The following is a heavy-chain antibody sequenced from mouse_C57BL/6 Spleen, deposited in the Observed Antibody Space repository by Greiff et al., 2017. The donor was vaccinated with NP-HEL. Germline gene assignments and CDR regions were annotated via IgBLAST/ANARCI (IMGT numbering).Heavy chain of an antibody. Sequence: VQLQQSGPGLVQPSQSLSITCTVSGFSLPSYGVHWVRPSPGKGLEWLGVIWRGGSTDYNAAFMSRLSITKDNSKSQVFFKMNSLQADDTAIYYCAKGNDYDAGDAMDYWGQGTSVTVSS. CDR2: IWRGGST. CDR1: GFSLPSYG. V-gene: IGHV2-5*01. J-gene: IGHJ4*01. D-gene: IGHD2-4*01. CDR3: AKGNDYDAGDAMDY.